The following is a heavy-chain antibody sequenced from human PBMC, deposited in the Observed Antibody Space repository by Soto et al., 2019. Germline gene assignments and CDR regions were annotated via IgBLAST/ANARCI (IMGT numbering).Heavy chain of an antibody. Sequence: PGGSLRLSCAASGFTFSSYAMSWVRQAPGKGLEWVSAISGSGGSTYYADSVKGRFTISRDNSKNTLYLQMNSLRAEDTAVYYCAKDLGDRYCSGGSCYHENWGQGTLVTVSS. D-gene: IGHD2-15*01. V-gene: IGHV3-23*01. CDR1: GFTFSSYA. J-gene: IGHJ4*02. CDR3: AKDLGDRYCSGGSCYHEN. CDR2: ISGSGGST.